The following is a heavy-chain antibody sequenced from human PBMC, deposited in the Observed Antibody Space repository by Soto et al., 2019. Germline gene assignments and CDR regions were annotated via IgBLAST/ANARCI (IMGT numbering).Heavy chain of an antibody. CDR1: GFTFSSYA. D-gene: IGHD6-19*01. Sequence: QVQLVESGGGVVQPGRSLRLSCAASGFTFSSYAMHWVRQAPGKGLEWVAVISDDGSNKYYADSVKGRFTISRDNSKNTLYLQMNSLRAEDTAVYYCARESLYSSGLDYWGQGTLVTVSS. V-gene: IGHV3-30-3*01. CDR3: ARESLYSSGLDY. J-gene: IGHJ4*02. CDR2: ISDDGSNK.